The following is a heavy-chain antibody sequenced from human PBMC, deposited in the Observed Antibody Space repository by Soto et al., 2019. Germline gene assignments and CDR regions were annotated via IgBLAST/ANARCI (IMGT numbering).Heavy chain of an antibody. CDR1: GGTFSSYG. D-gene: IGHD2-2*02. J-gene: IGHJ4*02. Sequence: GASVKVSCKASGGTFSSYGISWVRQAPGQGLEWMGWISAYNGNTNYAQKLQGRVTITTDTSTSTAYMELRSLRSDDTAVYYCARDGGYCSSTSCYRAIDYWGQGTLVTVSS. CDR2: ISAYNGNT. V-gene: IGHV1-18*01. CDR3: ARDGGYCSSTSCYRAIDY.